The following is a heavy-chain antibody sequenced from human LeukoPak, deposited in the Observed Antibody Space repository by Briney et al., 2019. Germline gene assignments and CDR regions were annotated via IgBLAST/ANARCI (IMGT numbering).Heavy chain of an antibody. D-gene: IGHD4-17*01. CDR1: GFTFSIYG. Sequence: GGTLRLSCAASGFTFSIYGMGWVRQAPGKGLEWVSSISDNGGNTYYADSAKGRFTISRDNSKNTLYLQMTSLRAEDTALYYCAKGQRFYGEYYFDYWGQGTLVTVSS. J-gene: IGHJ4*02. CDR3: AKGQRFYGEYYFDY. V-gene: IGHV3-23*01. CDR2: ISDNGGNT.